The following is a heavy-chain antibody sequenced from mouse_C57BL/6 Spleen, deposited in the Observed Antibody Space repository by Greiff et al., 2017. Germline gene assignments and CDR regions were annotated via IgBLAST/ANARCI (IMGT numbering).Heavy chain of an antibody. J-gene: IGHJ2*01. CDR2: IHPNSGST. CDR3: ARRVYYGNYPFDY. D-gene: IGHD2-1*01. Sequence: QVQLQQPGAELVKPGASVTLSCTASGYTFTSYCMHWVKQRPGQGLEWIGMIHPNSGSTNYNAKFKSKATLTVDKSSSTAYMQLSSLTSEDSATYYCARRVYYGNYPFDYWGQGTTVTVSS. CDR1: GYTFTSYC. V-gene: IGHV1-64*01.